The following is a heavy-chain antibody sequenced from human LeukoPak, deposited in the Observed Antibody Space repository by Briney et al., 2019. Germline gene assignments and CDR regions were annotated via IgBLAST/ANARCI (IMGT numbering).Heavy chain of an antibody. CDR2: IDKTSSNI. V-gene: IGHV3-48*01. CDR1: GFIFTDYS. D-gene: IGHD6-13*01. J-gene: IGHJ4*02. Sequence: GGSLRLSCAASGFIFTDYSINWVRQAPGKGLEWISYIDKTSSNIYYADSVKGRFTISRDNAKNSLYLQMNSLRAEDTAVYYCARAGNYFDYWGQGTLVTVSS. CDR3: ARAGNYFDY.